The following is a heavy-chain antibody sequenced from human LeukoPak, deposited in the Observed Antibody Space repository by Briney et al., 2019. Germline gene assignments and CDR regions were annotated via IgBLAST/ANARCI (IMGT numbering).Heavy chain of an antibody. J-gene: IGHJ4*02. Sequence: PSETLSLTCTVSGGSISSGGYYWSWIRQHPGKGLEWIGCIYYSGSTYYNPSLKSRVTISVDTSKNQFSLKLSSVTAADTAVYYCARGSGYSYGYLMESFDYWGQGTLVTVSS. CDR2: IYYSGST. V-gene: IGHV4-31*03. CDR3: ARGSGYSYGYLMESFDY. CDR1: GGSISSGGYY. D-gene: IGHD5-18*01.